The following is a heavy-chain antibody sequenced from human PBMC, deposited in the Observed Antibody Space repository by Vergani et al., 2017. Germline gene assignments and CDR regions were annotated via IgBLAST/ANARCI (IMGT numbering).Heavy chain of an antibody. CDR3: ARGWPFIDY. CDR2: IYYSGST. Sequence: QVQLQESGPGLVKPSETLSLTCTVSGGSISSYYWSWIRQPPGKGLEWIGYIYYSGSTNYNPSLKSRVTISVDTSKNQFSLKLSSVTAADTAVYYCARGWPFIDYWGQGTLVTVSS. D-gene: IGHD6-13*01. V-gene: IGHV4-59*01. J-gene: IGHJ4*02. CDR1: GGSISSYY.